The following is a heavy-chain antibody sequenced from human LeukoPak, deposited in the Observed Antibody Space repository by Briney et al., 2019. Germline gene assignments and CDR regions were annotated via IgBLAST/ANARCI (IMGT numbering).Heavy chain of an antibody. CDR2: ISSSSSYI. V-gene: IGHV3-21*01. CDR3: AHTVTPGYFQF. Sequence: GGSLRLSCAASGFTFSNYSMAWVRQAPGKGLEWVSFISSSSSYIYYADSVKGRFTISRDNAENSLYLQMNSLRTEDTALYYCAHTVTPGYFQFWGQGTLVTVSS. J-gene: IGHJ1*01. D-gene: IGHD4-17*01. CDR1: GFTFSNYS.